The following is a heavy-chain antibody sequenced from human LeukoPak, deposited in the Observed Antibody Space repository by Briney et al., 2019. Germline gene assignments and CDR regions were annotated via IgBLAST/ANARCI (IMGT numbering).Heavy chain of an antibody. CDR3: ASHPYDILTGYYKYYFDY. Sequence: GGSLRLSCAASGFTFSSYWMSWVRQAPGKGLEWVANIKQDGSEKYYVDSVKGRFTISRDNAKNSLYLQMNSLRAEDTAVYYCASHPYDILTGYYKYYFDYWGQGTLVTISS. V-gene: IGHV3-7*03. CDR1: GFTFSSYW. D-gene: IGHD3-9*01. J-gene: IGHJ4*02. CDR2: IKQDGSEK.